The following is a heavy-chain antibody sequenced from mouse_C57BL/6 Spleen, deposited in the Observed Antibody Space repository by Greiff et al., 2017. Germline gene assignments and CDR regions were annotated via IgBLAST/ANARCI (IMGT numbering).Heavy chain of an antibody. J-gene: IGHJ4*01. CDR3: ARRGPPGAMDY. D-gene: IGHD3-3*01. CDR1: GYTFTSYW. Sequence: VQLQQPGAELVKPGASVKLSCKASGYTFTSYWMQWVKQRPGQGLEWIGEIDPSDSYTNYNQKFKGKATLTVDTSSSTAYMQLSSLTSEDSAVYYCARRGPPGAMDYWGQGTSVTVSS. CDR2: IDPSDSYT. V-gene: IGHV1-50*01.